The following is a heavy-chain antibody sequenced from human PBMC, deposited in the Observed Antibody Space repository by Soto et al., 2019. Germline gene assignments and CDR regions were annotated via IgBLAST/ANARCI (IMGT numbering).Heavy chain of an antibody. CDR3: AISQDRGGRTTFIY. Sequence: SLKISCKGSGYSSTSYWIGWVRQAPEKGLEWVSGINWKSDIGYADSVKGRFTISRDNAENSLYLQMNSLRAEDTALYYCAISQDRGGRTTFIYWGQGTQVTVSS. J-gene: IGHJ4*02. V-gene: IGHV3-9*02. CDR1: GYSSTSYW. CDR2: INWKSDI. D-gene: IGHD3-16*01.